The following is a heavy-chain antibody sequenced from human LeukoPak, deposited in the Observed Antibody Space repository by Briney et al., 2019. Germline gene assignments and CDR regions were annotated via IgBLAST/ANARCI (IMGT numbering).Heavy chain of an antibody. V-gene: IGHV4-34*01. CDR1: GGSFSGYY. CDR3: AREVHQLLSGDFYYYMDV. CDR2: INHSGST. J-gene: IGHJ6*03. D-gene: IGHD2-2*01. Sequence: PSETLSLTCAVYGGSFSGYYWSWIRQPPGKGLEWIGEINHSGSTNYNPSLKSRVTISADTSKKQFSLKLSSVTAADTAVYYCAREVHQLLSGDFYYYMDVWGKGTTVTVSS.